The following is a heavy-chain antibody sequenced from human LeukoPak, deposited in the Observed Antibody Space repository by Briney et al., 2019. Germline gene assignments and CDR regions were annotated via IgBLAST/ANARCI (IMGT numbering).Heavy chain of an antibody. D-gene: IGHD1-1*01. CDR3: ATTLRTRGTWYFDL. J-gene: IGHJ2*01. V-gene: IGHV3-11*04. CDR1: GFTFTDDY. Sequence: GGSLRLSCAASGFTFTDDYMSWIRQAPGKGLEWVSYISSSGYTKYYADSLKGRFTISRDNAKKTLYLQINSLRAEDTAVYYCATTLRTRGTWYFDLWGRGTLVTVSS. CDR2: ISSSGYTK.